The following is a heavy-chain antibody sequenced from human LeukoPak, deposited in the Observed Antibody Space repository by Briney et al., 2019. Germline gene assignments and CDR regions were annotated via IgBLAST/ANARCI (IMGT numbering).Heavy chain of an antibody. CDR3: VRDFRSADL. CDR2: IYVDGRTT. Sequence: GGSLRLSCVASGFTFSNYWMHWVRHPPGKGLVWVSRIYVDGRTTNYADSVKGRFTISRDNAKNTVYLEMNSLSVEDTATYYCVRDFRSADLWGQGTLVTVTS. CDR1: GFTFSNYW. J-gene: IGHJ5*02. V-gene: IGHV3-74*01.